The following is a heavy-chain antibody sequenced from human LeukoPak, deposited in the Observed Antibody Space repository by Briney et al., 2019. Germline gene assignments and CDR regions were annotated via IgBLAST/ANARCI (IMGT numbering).Heavy chain of an antibody. Sequence: SVKVSCKASGGTFSSYAISWVRQAPGQGLEWMGGIIPIFGTANYAQKFQGRVTITADESTSTAYMELSSLRSEDTAVYYCARGATPSRYSSSSLSQVLDPWGQGTLVTVSS. CDR1: GGTFSSYA. V-gene: IGHV1-69*13. CDR2: IIPIFGTA. J-gene: IGHJ5*02. CDR3: ARGATPSRYSSSSLSQVLDP. D-gene: IGHD6-13*01.